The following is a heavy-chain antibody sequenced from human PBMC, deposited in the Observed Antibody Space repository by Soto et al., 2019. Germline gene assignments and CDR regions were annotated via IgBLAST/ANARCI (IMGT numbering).Heavy chain of an antibody. CDR2: IYYSGST. CDR1: GGSISSGDYY. J-gene: IGHJ4*02. V-gene: IGHV4-30-4*01. CDR3: AASSDYCWGSYRSIDY. Sequence: QVQLQESGPGLVKPSQTLSLTCTVSGGSISSGDYYWSWIRQPPGKGLEWIGYIYYSGSTYYNPSLQSRVTISVDTSQNQFSLKLSSVTAADTAVYYCAASSDYCWGSYRSIDYWGQGTLVTVSS. D-gene: IGHD3-16*02.